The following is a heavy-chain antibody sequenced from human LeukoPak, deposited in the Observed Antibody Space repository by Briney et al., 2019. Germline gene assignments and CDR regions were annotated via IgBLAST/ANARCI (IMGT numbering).Heavy chain of an antibody. J-gene: IGHJ5*02. D-gene: IGHD2-2*01. V-gene: IGHV4-31*03. CDR3: ARVVGGGDIVVVPAALDP. CDR2: IYYSGST. Sequence: PSETLSLTCTVSGGSISSGGYYWSWIRQHPGKGLEWIGHIYYSGSTYYNPSLKSRVTISVDTSKNQFSLKLSSVTAADTAVYYCARVVGGGDIVVVPAALDPWGQGTLVTVSS. CDR1: GGSISSGGYY.